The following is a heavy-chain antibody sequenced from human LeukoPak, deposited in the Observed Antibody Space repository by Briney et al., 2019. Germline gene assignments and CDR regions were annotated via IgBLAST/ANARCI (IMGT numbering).Heavy chain of an antibody. V-gene: IGHV5-51*01. CDR1: GYSFTSYW. J-gene: IGHJ4*02. D-gene: IGHD3-22*01. CDR3: ARRSRGYDSSGYYLDY. CDR2: IYPGDSDT. Sequence: GESLQISYKGSGYSFTSYWIGWVRQMPGKGLEWMGIIYPGDSDTRYSPSFQGQVTISADKSISTAYLQWSSLKASDTAMYYCARRSRGYDSSGYYLDYWGQGTLVTVSS.